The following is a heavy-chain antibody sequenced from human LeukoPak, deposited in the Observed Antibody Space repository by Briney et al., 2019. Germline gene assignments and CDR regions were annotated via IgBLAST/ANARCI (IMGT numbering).Heavy chain of an antibody. CDR1: GFTFSSYG. Sequence: PGRSLRLSCAASGFTFSSYGMHWVRQAPGKGLEWVAVISYDGSNKYYADSVKGRFTISRDNSKNTLYLQMNSLRAEDTAVYYCVKESSGGTLNWFDPWGQGTLVTVSS. CDR2: ISYDGSNK. CDR3: VKESSGGTLNWFDP. J-gene: IGHJ5*02. D-gene: IGHD2-15*01. V-gene: IGHV3-30*18.